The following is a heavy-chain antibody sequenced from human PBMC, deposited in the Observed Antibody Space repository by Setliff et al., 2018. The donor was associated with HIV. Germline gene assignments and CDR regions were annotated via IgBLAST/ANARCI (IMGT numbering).Heavy chain of an antibody. J-gene: IGHJ4*02. V-gene: IGHV4-61*09. D-gene: IGHD3-9*01. CDR3: ARGNPDFDILTGYWSHFFDY. CDR1: GGSISSGAYY. CDR2: MYTTGST. Sequence: KASETLSLTCTVSGGSISSGAYYWTWIRQPAGKGLDWIGHMYTTGSTNYNASLKSRVTMSVDTSKNQFSLSLRSVTAADTAFYYCARGNPDFDILTGYWSHFFDYWGQGTPVTVSS.